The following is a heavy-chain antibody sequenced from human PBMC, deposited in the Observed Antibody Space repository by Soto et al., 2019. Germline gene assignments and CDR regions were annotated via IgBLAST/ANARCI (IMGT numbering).Heavy chain of an antibody. Sequence: EVQLLESGGGLVQPGGSPRLSCAASGFTFSNYAVTWVRQAPGKGLEWVSTISGSGGSTYYADSVKGRFTISRDNSKNTLYLHMNSLRAEDTAVYCCAEDPGSSWYAMHDWGQVPLVTVSS. CDR1: GFTFSNYA. D-gene: IGHD6-13*01. J-gene: IGHJ4*02. V-gene: IGHV3-23*01. CDR3: AEDPGSSWYAMHD. CDR2: ISGSGGST.